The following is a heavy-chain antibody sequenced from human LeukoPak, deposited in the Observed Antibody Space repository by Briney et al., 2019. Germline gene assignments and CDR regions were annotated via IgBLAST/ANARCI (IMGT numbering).Heavy chain of an antibody. CDR3: TSLDYGYYRRDR. V-gene: IGHV3-73*01. CDR2: IRSKANSDVT. CDR1: GFSFIDSA. D-gene: IGHD4-17*01. Sequence: GGSLRHSCAAPGFSFIDSAVHWVRQASGKGLEWVGRIRSKANSDVTAYAASVKGRFTISRDDSKNTAYLQMNSLKTEDTAVYYCTSLDYGYYRRDRWGQGTLVTVSS. J-gene: IGHJ5*02.